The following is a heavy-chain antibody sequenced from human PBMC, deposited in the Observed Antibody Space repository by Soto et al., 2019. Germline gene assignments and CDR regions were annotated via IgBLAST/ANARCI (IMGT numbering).Heavy chain of an antibody. J-gene: IGHJ4*02. CDR1: GGSFSGYY. V-gene: IGHV4-34*01. Sequence: QVQLQQWGAGLLTPSETLSLTCAVYGGSFSGYYWSWIRQPPGKGLEWIVEINHSGSTNYNPSLKSRVNISVDTSKNQFSLKLSSVTAADTAVYYCARGEAVGIAAAGREFDYWGQGTLVTVSS. D-gene: IGHD6-13*01. CDR3: ARGEAVGIAAAGREFDY. CDR2: INHSGST.